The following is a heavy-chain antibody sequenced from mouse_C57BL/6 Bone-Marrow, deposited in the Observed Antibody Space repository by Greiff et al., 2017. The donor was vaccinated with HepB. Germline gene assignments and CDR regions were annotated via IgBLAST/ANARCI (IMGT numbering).Heavy chain of an antibody. CDR1: GFTFSSYG. J-gene: IGHJ2*01. CDR2: ISSGGSYT. Sequence: EVKLVESGGDLVKPGGSLKLSCAASGFTFSSYGMSWVRQTPDKRLEWVATISSGGSYTYYPDSVKGRFTISRDNAKNTLYLQMSSLKSEDTAMYYCARWPLDDWGQGTTLTVSS. CDR3: ARWPLDD. V-gene: IGHV5-6*02.